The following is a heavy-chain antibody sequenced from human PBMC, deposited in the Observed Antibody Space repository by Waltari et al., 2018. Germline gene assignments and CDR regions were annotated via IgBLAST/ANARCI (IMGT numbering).Heavy chain of an antibody. CDR2: INHSGST. CDR3: ARATTVTTLPKVYFDY. V-gene: IGHV4-34*01. Sequence: QVQLQQWGAGLLKPSETLSLTCAVYGGSFSGYYWSWLRQPPGKGLEWIGEINHSGSTNYNPSLKSRVTISVDTSKNQFSLKLSSVTAADTAVYYCARATTVTTLPKVYFDYWGQGTLVTVSS. D-gene: IGHD4-17*01. J-gene: IGHJ4*02. CDR1: GGSFSGYY.